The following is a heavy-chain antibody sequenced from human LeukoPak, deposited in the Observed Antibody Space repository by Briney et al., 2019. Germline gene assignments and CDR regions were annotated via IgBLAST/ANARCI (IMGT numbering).Heavy chain of an antibody. CDR3: AKDIGQWLDNLGGGMDV. CDR2: ISWNSGSI. V-gene: IGHV3-9*01. Sequence: GRSLRLSCAASGFTFDDYAMHWVRQAPGKGLEWVSGISWNSGSIGYADSVKGRFTISRDNAKNSLYLQMNSLRAEDTALYYCAKDIGQWLDNLGGGMDVWGQGTTVTVSS. D-gene: IGHD6-19*01. CDR1: GFTFDDYA. J-gene: IGHJ6*02.